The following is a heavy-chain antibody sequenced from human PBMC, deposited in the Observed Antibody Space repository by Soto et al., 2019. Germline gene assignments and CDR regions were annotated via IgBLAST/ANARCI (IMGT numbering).Heavy chain of an antibody. CDR1: VFTFSSYG. J-gene: IGHJ4*02. CDR3: AKDSVVATIRIYDY. CDR2: ISEDGRNK. V-gene: IGHV3-30*18. Sequence: PGWSLRLSCASSVFTFSSYGMHWVRQAPGKGLEWVAIISEDGRNKYYADSVKGRFTISRDNSKNTVYLQMNSLRAEDTAVYYCAKDSVVATIRIYDYWGQGTLVTVSS. D-gene: IGHD5-12*01.